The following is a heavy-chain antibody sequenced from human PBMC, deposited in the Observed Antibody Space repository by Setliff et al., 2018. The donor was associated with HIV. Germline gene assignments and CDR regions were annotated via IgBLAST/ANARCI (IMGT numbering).Heavy chain of an antibody. CDR1: GGSLQGYY. Sequence: SETLSLTCSVSGGSLQGYYWSWIRQPAGKGLQWIGRIYYVGWSKYNPSLEDRVTMSVDTSNNQFSLRLKSVTAADTAVYFCAQMSISASVYFDYWGQGTLVTVSS. J-gene: IGHJ4*02. CDR2: IYYVGWS. CDR3: AQMSISASVYFDY. V-gene: IGHV4-4*07. D-gene: IGHD2-21*01.